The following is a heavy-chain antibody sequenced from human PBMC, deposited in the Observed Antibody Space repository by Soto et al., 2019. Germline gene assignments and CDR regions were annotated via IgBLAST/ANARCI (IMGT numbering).Heavy chain of an antibody. CDR2: IKPDGSQK. Sequence: EVQLVESGGGLVQPGGSLRLSCAASGFTFSTYWMSWVRQAPGKGLEWVANIKPDGSQKWYVDSVKGRFTISRDNAKTALSLHMNSLRAEDTAVYYCARGDYYDSCGPFSDAFAIWGHGTMVTVSS. CDR1: GFTFSTYW. CDR3: ARGDYYDSCGPFSDAFAI. J-gene: IGHJ3*02. V-gene: IGHV3-7*04. D-gene: IGHD3-22*01.